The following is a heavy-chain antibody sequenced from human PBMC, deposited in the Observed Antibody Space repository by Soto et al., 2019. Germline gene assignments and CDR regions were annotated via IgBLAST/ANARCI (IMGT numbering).Heavy chain of an antibody. CDR3: ASWVYSGYDLFVNY. CDR2: ISSSSSYI. D-gene: IGHD5-12*01. CDR1: GFTFSSYS. J-gene: IGHJ4*02. Sequence: GSLRLSCAASGFTFSSYSMNWVRQAPGKGLEWVSSISSSSSYIYYADSVKGRFTISRDNAKNSLYLQMNSLRAEDTAVYYCASWVYSGYDLFVNYWGQGTLVTVSS. V-gene: IGHV3-21*01.